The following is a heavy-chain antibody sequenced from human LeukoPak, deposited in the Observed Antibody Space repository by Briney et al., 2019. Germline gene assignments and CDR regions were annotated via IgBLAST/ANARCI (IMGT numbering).Heavy chain of an antibody. CDR2: IYSGGGT. Sequence: GGSLRLSCAASGFTVSSNYMSWVRQAPGKGLEWVSVIYSGGGTYHADSVKGRFTISRDNSKNTLYLQMNSLRAEDTAVYYCAKEDCSSTSCYNDYWGQGTLVTVSS. V-gene: IGHV3-53*05. J-gene: IGHJ4*02. D-gene: IGHD2-2*02. CDR3: AKEDCSSTSCYNDY. CDR1: GFTVSSNY.